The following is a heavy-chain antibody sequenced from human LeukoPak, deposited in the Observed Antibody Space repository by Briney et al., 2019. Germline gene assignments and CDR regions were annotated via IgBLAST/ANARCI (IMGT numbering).Heavy chain of an antibody. CDR3: ARTDETAPAEDFQH. V-gene: IGHV3-53*01. CDR2: IYSGGST. CDR1: GFSVSSNY. Sequence: GWSLRLSCAASGFSVSSNYMSWVRQAPAKGLDGVSVIYSGGSTYYADSLKGRFTISRDNSKNTLYLQMKSLRAEGTAVYYCARTDETAPAEDFQHWGQGTLVTVSS. J-gene: IGHJ1*01. D-gene: IGHD2-21*02.